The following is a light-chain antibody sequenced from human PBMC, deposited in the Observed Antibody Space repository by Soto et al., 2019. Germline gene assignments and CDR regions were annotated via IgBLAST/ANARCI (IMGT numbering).Light chain of an antibody. CDR3: AAWDDALNGHVV. CDR2: SNN. V-gene: IGLV1-44*01. Sequence: QSVLTQPPSASGTPGQRVTISCSGSSSNIGRNPVNWYQQFPGTAPKLLLYSNNQRPSGVPDRFSGSKSGTSASLAISGLQSEDEADYYCAAWDDALNGHVVVGRGTKLTVL. CDR1: SSNIGRNP. J-gene: IGLJ2*01.